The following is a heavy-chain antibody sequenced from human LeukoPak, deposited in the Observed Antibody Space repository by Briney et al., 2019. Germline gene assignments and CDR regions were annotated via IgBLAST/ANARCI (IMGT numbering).Heavy chain of an antibody. D-gene: IGHD6-6*01. J-gene: IGHJ6*02. CDR1: GYTFTGYY. CDR2: INPNSGGT. CDR3: AREGGIAARPGFGVYYYYGMDV. V-gene: IGHV1-2*02. Sequence: GASVKVSCKASGYTFTGYYMHWVRQAPGQGLEWMGWINPNSGGTNYAQKFQGRVTMTRDTSISTAYMELSRLRSDDTAVYYCAREGGIAARPGFGVYYYYGMDVWGQGTTVTVSS.